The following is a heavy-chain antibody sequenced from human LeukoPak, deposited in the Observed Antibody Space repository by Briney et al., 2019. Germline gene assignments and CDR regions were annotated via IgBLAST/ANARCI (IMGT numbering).Heavy chain of an antibody. CDR2: IYPGDSDT. CDR3: ARLETLLWFGELLWSWFDP. V-gene: IGHV5-51*01. J-gene: IGHJ5*02. Sequence: GESLQISCKGSGYSFTSYWIGWVRQMPGKGLEWMGIIYPGDSDTRYSPSFQGQVTISADKPISTAYLQWSSLKASDTAMYYCARLETLLWFGELLWSWFDPWGQGTLVTVSS. CDR1: GYSFTSYW. D-gene: IGHD3-10*01.